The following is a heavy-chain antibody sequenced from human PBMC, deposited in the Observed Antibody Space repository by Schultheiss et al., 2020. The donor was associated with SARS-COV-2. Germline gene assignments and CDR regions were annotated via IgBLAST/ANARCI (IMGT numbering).Heavy chain of an antibody. D-gene: IGHD1-20*01. CDR1: GFTVSSNY. CDR3: ASPSASVYLDAFDI. J-gene: IGHJ3*02. CDR2: ISSSSSYI. Sequence: GESLKISCAASGFTVSSNYMSWVRQAPGKGLEWVSSISSSSSYIYYADSVKGRFTISRDNAKNSLYLQMNSLRAEDTAVYYCASPSASVYLDAFDIWGQGTMVTVSS. V-gene: IGHV3-21*01.